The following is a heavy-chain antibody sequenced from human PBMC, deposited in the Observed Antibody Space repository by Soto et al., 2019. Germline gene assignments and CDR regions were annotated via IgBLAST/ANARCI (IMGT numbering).Heavy chain of an antibody. CDR3: ARVTPIAAAGPPTSSLVYYYYYGMDV. Sequence: PGGSLRLSCAASGFTFSSYGMHWVRQAPGKGLEWVAVIWYDGSNKYYADSVKGRFTISRDNSKNTLYLQMNSLRAEDTAVYYCARVTPIAAAGPPTSSLVYYYYYGMDVWGQGTTVTVSS. CDR1: GFTFSSYG. V-gene: IGHV3-33*01. D-gene: IGHD6-13*01. J-gene: IGHJ6*02. CDR2: IWYDGSNK.